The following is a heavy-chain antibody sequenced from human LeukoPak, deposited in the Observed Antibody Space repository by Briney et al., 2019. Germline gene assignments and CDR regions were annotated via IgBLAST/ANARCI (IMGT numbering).Heavy chain of an antibody. CDR2: INHSGST. Sequence: KSSETLSLTCAVYGGSFSGYYWSWIRQPPGKGLEWIGEINHSGSTNYNTSLKSRVTISVDTSKNQFSLKLSSVTAADTAVYYCARAGDIVVVPAAVFDYWGQGTLVTVSS. CDR1: GGSFSGYY. J-gene: IGHJ4*02. D-gene: IGHD2-2*01. V-gene: IGHV4-34*01. CDR3: ARAGDIVVVPAAVFDY.